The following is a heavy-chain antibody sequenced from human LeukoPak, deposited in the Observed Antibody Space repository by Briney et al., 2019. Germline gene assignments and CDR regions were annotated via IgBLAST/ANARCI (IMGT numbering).Heavy chain of an antibody. CDR1: GFTFSSYL. Sequence: GGSLRLSCAVSGFTFSSYLMHWVRQAPGKGLVRVLRVNSYGTGTTYADSVEGRVTITRDYAKNTVYLQMHSLRAEDTAIYYCIRTLIVATSPYMDVWGKGTTVTVSS. J-gene: IGHJ6*03. D-gene: IGHD5-12*01. CDR3: IRTLIVATSPYMDV. CDR2: VNSYGTGT. V-gene: IGHV3-74*01.